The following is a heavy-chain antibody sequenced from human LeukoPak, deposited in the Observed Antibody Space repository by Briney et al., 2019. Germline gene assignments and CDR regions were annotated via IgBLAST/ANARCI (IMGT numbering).Heavy chain of an antibody. D-gene: IGHD3-10*01. V-gene: IGHV1-18*01. Sequence: GASVKVSCKASGYTFTSYGISWVRQAPGQGLEWMGWISAYNGNTNYAQKFQGRVTMTTDTSTSTAYMELRSLRSDDTAVYYCARDPEVSYGSENYYNGMDVWGQGTTVTVSS. CDR2: ISAYNGNT. J-gene: IGHJ6*02. CDR1: GYTFTSYG. CDR3: ARDPEVSYGSENYYNGMDV.